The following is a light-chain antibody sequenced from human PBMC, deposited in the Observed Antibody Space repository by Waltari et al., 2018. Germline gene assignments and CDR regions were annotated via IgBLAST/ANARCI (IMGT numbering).Light chain of an antibody. CDR2: WAS. Sequence: DIVMTQSPDSLAVSLGDMATIHCNSRQSVLYSSNNKNYLAWYQQKPGQPPKLLIYWASTRESGVPDRFSGSGSGTDFTLTISSLQAEDVAVYYCQQYYSTPLTFGQGTKVEIK. CDR1: QSVLYSSNNKNY. CDR3: QQYYSTPLT. J-gene: IGKJ1*01. V-gene: IGKV4-1*01.